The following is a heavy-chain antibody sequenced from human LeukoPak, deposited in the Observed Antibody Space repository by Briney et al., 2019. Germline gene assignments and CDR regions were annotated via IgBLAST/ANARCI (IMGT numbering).Heavy chain of an antibody. Sequence: SQTLSLTCTVSGRSLSPYYWSWIRQPPGKALEWIGYIYYSGGTNYNPSLKSRVSISIVTSKNQVSLNVTSVTAADTAVYFCARYNRKEDYHYFCIDVWGQGTTVIVSS. D-gene: IGHD1-1*01. V-gene: IGHV4-59*01. CDR2: IYYSGGT. J-gene: IGHJ6*02. CDR3: ARYNRKEDYHYFCIDV. CDR1: GRSLSPYY.